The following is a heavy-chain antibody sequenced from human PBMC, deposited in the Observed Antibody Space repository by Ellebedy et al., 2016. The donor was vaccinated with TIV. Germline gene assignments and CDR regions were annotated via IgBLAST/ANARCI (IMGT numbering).Heavy chain of an antibody. CDR2: IYHSGST. J-gene: IGHJ4*02. CDR3: ARSTVTTASLDY. D-gene: IGHD4-11*01. V-gene: IGHV4-4*02. CDR1: GGSISSSNW. Sequence: GSLRLXXAVSGGSISSSNWWSWVRQPPGKGLEWIGEIYHSGSTNYNPSLKSRVTISVDKSKNQFSLKLSSVTAADTAVYYCARSTVTTASLDYWGQGTLVTVSS.